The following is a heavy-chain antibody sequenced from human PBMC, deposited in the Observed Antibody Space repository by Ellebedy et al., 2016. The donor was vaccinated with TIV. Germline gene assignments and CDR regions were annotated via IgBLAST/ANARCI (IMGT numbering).Heavy chain of an antibody. V-gene: IGHV4-59*12. CDR2: IYHNGGT. D-gene: IGHD3-10*01. J-gene: IGHJ6*02. CDR3: ARAVYYYGSGSYRSYGMDV. Sequence: SETLSLTCTVSGGSISSYYWSWIRQPPGKGLEWVGYIYHNGGTNYSPSLKSRLTISVDTSKNQFSLKLSSVTAAGSAMYYCARAVYYYGSGSYRSYGMDVWGQGTKVTVSS. CDR1: GGSISSYY.